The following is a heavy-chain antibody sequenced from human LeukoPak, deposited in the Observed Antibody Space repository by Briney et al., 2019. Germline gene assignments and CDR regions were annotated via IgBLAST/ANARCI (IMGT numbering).Heavy chain of an antibody. Sequence: PGGSLRLSCATSGFYFESYAMSWVRQAPGKGLEWVSGVSGSGASTYYADSVKGRFTISRDSSKNTLYLQLNSLRVEDTAVYYCARVYGSSNYYYDRYYYYMDVWGRGTTVTVSS. CDR2: VSGSGAST. J-gene: IGHJ6*03. V-gene: IGHV3-23*01. CDR3: ARVYGSSNYYYDRYYYYMDV. D-gene: IGHD3-22*01. CDR1: GFYFESYA.